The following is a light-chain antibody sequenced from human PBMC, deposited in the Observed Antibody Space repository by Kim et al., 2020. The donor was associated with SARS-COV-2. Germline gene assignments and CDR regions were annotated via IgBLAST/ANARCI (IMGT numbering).Light chain of an antibody. CDR2: GST. CDR3: QSYDNSLSGYV. V-gene: IGLV1-40*01. Sequence: QRVTISCPGSSSNIGAVYDVHWYQQFPGTAPKLLIYGSTSRPSGVPDRFSGSKSGTSASLAITGLQAEDEADYFCQSYDNSLSGYVFATGTKVTVL. CDR1: SSNIGAVYD. J-gene: IGLJ1*01.